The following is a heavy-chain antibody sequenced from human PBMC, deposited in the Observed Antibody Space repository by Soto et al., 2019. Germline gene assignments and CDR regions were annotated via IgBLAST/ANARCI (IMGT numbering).Heavy chain of an antibody. V-gene: IGHV3-30-3*01. Sequence: QVQLVESGGGVVQPGRSLRLSCAASGFTFSSYAMHWVRQAPGKGLEWVAVISYDGSNKYYADSVKGRFNISRDNSKNTLYLQMNSLRAEDTAVYYCARGRGSSWYRNYYYYYGMDVWGQGTTVTVSS. J-gene: IGHJ6*02. D-gene: IGHD6-13*01. CDR2: ISYDGSNK. CDR3: ARGRGSSWYRNYYYYYGMDV. CDR1: GFTFSSYA.